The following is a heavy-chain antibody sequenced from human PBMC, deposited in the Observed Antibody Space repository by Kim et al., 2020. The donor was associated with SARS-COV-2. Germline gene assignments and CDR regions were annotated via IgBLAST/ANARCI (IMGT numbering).Heavy chain of an antibody. J-gene: IGHJ6*02. CDR2: IYPGDSDT. Sequence: GESLKISCKGSGYSFTSYWIGWVRQMPGKGLEWMGIIYPGDSDTRYSPSFQGQVTISADKSISTAYLQWSSLKASDTAMYYCARSPGHSKKDYYGMDVWGQGTTVTVSS. CDR1: GYSFTSYW. D-gene: IGHD6-13*01. CDR3: ARSPGHSKKDYYGMDV. V-gene: IGHV5-51*01.